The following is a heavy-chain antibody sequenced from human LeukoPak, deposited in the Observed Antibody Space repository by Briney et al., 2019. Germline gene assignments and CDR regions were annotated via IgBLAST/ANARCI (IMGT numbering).Heavy chain of an antibody. CDR1: GYSISSGYY. V-gene: IGHV4-38-2*02. D-gene: IGHD6-6*01. CDR3: ATEIQNIAGRVY. Sequence: SETLSLTCSVSGYSISSGYYWGRIRQAPGKGLEWIGNLYHSGSTYYNPSLKSRVSISVDTSKNQFSLNLSSVTAADTAVYYCATEIQNIAGRVYWGQGTLVTVSS. J-gene: IGHJ4*02. CDR2: LYHSGST.